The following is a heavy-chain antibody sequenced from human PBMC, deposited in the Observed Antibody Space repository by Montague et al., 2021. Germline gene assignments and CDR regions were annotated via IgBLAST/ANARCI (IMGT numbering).Heavy chain of an antibody. CDR2: IFHSGGT. Sequence: SETLSLTCTVSGYSISSGYYWGWIRQPPGKGLEWIGSIFHSGGTXYNPSLKSRVTISVDTSKNQFSLKLTSVTAADTALYYCARDREAAPFDYWGQGTLVTVSS. V-gene: IGHV4-38-2*02. J-gene: IGHJ4*02. D-gene: IGHD2-15*01. CDR3: ARDREAAPFDY. CDR1: GYSISSGYY.